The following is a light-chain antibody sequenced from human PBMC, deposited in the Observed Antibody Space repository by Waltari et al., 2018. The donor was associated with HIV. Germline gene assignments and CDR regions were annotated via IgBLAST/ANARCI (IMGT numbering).Light chain of an antibody. CDR2: WAS. CDR3: QQKYNITPT. Sequence: VIFQVARSLERCVGEEGSTRWSPSQNGFYSSNNKNYLIWYQQKQGQPPKLIIYWASRRTSSVPVSLVRTWSGPDYSPPTSSLQDADVAAYFCQQKYNITPTFGRGTKVEVK. J-gene: IGKJ4*02. CDR1: QNGFYSSNNKNY. V-gene: IGKV4-1*01.